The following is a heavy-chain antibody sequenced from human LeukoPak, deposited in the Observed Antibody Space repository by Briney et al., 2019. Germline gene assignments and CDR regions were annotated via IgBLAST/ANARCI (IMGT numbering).Heavy chain of an antibody. D-gene: IGHD2-15*01. J-gene: IGHJ4*02. CDR2: IYYNEYT. CDR3: ARHHRSGGSCYPDY. V-gene: IGHV4-39*01. CDR1: RGSVSSSSYY. Sequence: SETLSLTCTVSRGSVSSSSYYWGWIRQPPGKGLEWIGSIYYNEYTYYNPSLKSRVTISVDTSKNQFSLKLSSVTAADTAVYYCARHHRSGGSCYPDYWGQGTLVTVSS.